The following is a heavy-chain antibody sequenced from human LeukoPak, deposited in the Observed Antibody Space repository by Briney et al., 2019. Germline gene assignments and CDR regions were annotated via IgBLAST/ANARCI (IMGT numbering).Heavy chain of an antibody. D-gene: IGHD1-7*01. V-gene: IGHV1-58*01. CDR2: IVVGSGNT. CDR3: AASVGRTVNYGC. J-gene: IGHJ4*02. Sequence: SVKVSCKASGFTFTSSAVQWVRQARGQRLEWIGWIVVGSGNTNYAQKFQERVTITRDMSTSTAYMELSSLRSEDTAVYYCAASVGRTVNYGCWGQGTLVTVSS. CDR1: GFTFTSSA.